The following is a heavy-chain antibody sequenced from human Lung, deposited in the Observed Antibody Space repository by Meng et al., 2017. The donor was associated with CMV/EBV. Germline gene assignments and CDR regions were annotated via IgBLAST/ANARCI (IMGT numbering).Heavy chain of an antibody. CDR3: ARGGGYCSGTSCYNDY. CDR1: GGSFSGYY. Sequence: LSCAVYGGSFSGYYWTWIRQPPRKGLEWIGEIDHSGSTNYNPSLKSRVTISVDTSKSQFSLRLSSVTAADTAIYYCARGGGYCSGTSCYNDYWGQGMXVTVSS. V-gene: IGHV4-34*01. D-gene: IGHD2-2*02. CDR2: IDHSGST. J-gene: IGHJ4*02.